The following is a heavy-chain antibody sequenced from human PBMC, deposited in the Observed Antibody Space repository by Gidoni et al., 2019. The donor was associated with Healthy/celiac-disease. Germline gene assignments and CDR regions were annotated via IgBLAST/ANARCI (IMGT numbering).Heavy chain of an antibody. CDR2: ISSSSSTI. CDR1: GFTFSSYS. J-gene: IGHJ6*02. D-gene: IGHD6-19*01. V-gene: IGHV3-48*02. Sequence: EVQLVESGGGLVQPGGSLRLSCAASGFTFSSYSMNWVRQAPGKGLEWVSYISSSSSTIYYADSVKGRFTISRDNAKNSLYLQMNSLRDEDTAVYYCASEDPTPLENSGWYRRLGYYYYYGMDVWGQGTTVTVSS. CDR3: ASEDPTPLENSGWYRRLGYYYYYGMDV.